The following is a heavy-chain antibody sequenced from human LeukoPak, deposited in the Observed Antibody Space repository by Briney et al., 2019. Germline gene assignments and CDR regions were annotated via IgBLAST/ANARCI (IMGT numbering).Heavy chain of an antibody. D-gene: IGHD2-21*01. J-gene: IGHJ4*02. CDR3: AKAPVTTCSGAYCYPFDY. Sequence: GGSLRLSCAGSGFTFSRNSMNWVRQAPGKGLEWVSSISSSSSYIYYADSVKGRFTISRDSSKNTLYLQMNRLRAEDAAVYYCAKAPVTTCSGAYCYPFDYWGQGTLVTVSS. CDR2: ISSSSSYI. CDR1: GFTFSRNS. V-gene: IGHV3-21*04.